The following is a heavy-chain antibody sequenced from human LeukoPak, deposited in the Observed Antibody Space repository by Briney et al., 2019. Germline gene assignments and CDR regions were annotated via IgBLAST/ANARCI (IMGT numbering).Heavy chain of an antibody. D-gene: IGHD2-2*01. CDR1: GFTFSSYA. CDR2: ISYGGSNK. J-gene: IGHJ5*02. Sequence: GRSLRLSCAASGFTFSSYAMHWVRQAPGKGLEWVAVISYGGSNKYYADSVKGRFTVSRDNSKNTLYLQMNSLRAEDTAVYYCARGPRYCSSTSCYVNWFDPWGQGTLVTVSS. CDR3: ARGPRYCSSTSCYVNWFDP. V-gene: IGHV3-30*04.